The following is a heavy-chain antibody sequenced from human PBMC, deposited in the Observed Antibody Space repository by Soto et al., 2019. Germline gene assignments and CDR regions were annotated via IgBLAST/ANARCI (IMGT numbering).Heavy chain of an antibody. J-gene: IGHJ2*01. D-gene: IGHD3-16*01. Sequence: QVQLQESGPGLVKPSQTLSLTCTVSGGSISSGGYYWSWIRQHPGKGLEWIGYIYYSGSTYYNPSLKSRVTLSVDPSKIHSSLKLSSVTAADTAVYYCARDGGGVSRYWYFDLWGRGTLVTVSS. CDR2: IYYSGST. V-gene: IGHV4-31*03. CDR1: GGSISSGGYY. CDR3: ARDGGGVSRYWYFDL.